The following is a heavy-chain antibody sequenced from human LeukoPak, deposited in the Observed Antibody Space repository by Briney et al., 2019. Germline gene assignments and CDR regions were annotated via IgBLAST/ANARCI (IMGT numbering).Heavy chain of an antibody. J-gene: IGHJ5*02. D-gene: IGHD3-22*01. CDR3: ARQYYYDSSGYLDWFDP. CDR2: IYQSGST. CDR1: GYSISSGYY. Sequence: KSSETLSLTCTVSGYSISSGYYWGWIRQSPGKGLEWIGSIYQSGSTYHNPSLKSRVTISIDTSKNQISLKLSSVTAADTAVYYCARQYYYDSSGYLDWFDPWGQGTLVTVSS. V-gene: IGHV4-38-2*02.